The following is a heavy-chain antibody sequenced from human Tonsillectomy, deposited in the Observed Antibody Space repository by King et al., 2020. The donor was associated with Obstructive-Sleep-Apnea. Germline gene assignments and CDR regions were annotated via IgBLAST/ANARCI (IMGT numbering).Heavy chain of an antibody. CDR2: LYYSGST. D-gene: IGHD6-13*01. CDR1: GGSISTYY. CDR3: ARAAISSSWFNWFDP. J-gene: IGHJ5*02. V-gene: IGHV4-59*08. Sequence: VQLQESGPGLVKPSETLSLTCTVSGGSISTYYWSWIRQSPGKGLEWIGYLYYSGSTKYNPSFRSRVTISVDTSKNQFSLKLSSVTAADTAVYYCARAAISSSWFNWFDPWGQGTLVTVSS.